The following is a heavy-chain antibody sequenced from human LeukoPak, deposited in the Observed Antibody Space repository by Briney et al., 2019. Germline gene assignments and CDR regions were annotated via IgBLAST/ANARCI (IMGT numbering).Heavy chain of an antibody. CDR1: GYTFTSYD. CDR2: MNPNSGNT. D-gene: IGHD2-15*01. V-gene: IGHV1-8*03. CDR3: ARQGRYCSGGSCGGAYWFDP. J-gene: IGHJ5*02. Sequence: ASVKVSCKASGYTFTSYDINWVRQATGQGLEWMGWMNPNSGNTGYAQKFQGRVTITRNTSISTAYMELSSLRSEDTAVYYCARQGRYCSGGSCGGAYWFDPWGQGTLVTVSS.